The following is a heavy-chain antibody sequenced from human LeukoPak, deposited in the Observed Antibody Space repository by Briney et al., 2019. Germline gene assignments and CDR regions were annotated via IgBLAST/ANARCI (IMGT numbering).Heavy chain of an antibody. D-gene: IGHD2-2*01. CDR3: ARDLSSYAFFDY. V-gene: IGHV3-53*01. J-gene: IGHJ4*02. Sequence: GGSLRLFCAASGFTVSTNYMSWVRQAPGKGLEWVSVIYSGGSTYYTDSVKGRFTISRDNSKNTLYLQMNSLRAEDTAVYYCARDLSSYAFFDYWGQGTLVTVSS. CDR1: GFTVSTNY. CDR2: IYSGGST.